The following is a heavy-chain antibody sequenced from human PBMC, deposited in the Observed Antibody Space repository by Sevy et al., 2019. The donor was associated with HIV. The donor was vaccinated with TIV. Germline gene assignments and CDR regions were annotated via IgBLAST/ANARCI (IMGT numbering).Heavy chain of an antibody. CDR2: ISWSSSIV. Sequence: GGSLRLSCAASGFTFDDYAMHWVRQAPGKGLEWVSSISWSSSIVGYADSVKGRFSISRDNAKNSLFLQMNSLRAEDTALYYCVKGPYSISSPGWFDPWGQGTLVTVSS. CDR1: GFTFDDYA. J-gene: IGHJ5*02. D-gene: IGHD3-3*02. V-gene: IGHV3-9*01. CDR3: VKGPYSISSPGWFDP.